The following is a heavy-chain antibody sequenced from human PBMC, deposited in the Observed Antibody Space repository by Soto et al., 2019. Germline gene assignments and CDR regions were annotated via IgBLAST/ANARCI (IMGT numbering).Heavy chain of an antibody. Sequence: EVQLVESGGGLVKPGGSLRLSCAASGFTFSSYSMNWVRQAPGKGLEWVSSISSSSSYIYYADSVKGRFTISRDNAKNSLYLQMNSLRAEDTAVYYCARDRIGDGYNVLPFGYWGQGTLVTVSS. CDR2: ISSSSSYI. D-gene: IGHD3-10*02. V-gene: IGHV3-21*01. CDR3: ARDRIGDGYNVLPFGY. J-gene: IGHJ4*02. CDR1: GFTFSSYS.